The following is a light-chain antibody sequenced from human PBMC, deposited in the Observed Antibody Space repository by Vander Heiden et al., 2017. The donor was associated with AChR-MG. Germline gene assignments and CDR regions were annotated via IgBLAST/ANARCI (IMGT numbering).Light chain of an antibody. V-gene: IGKV3-20*01. CDR3: QHYGDSLWT. CDR2: GAS. J-gene: IGKJ1*01. Sequence: EIVLTQSPGTLSLSPGERATLSCRASQSVSSTYLAWYQQKPGQAPRLLMYGASSRATGIPDRFSGSGSETDFTLTISRLEPEDFAVYYCQHYGDSLWTFGQGTKVEI. CDR1: QSVSSTY.